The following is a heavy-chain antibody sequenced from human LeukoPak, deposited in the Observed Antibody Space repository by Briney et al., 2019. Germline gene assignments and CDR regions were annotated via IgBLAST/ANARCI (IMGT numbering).Heavy chain of an antibody. CDR2: IYYSGST. Sequence: PSQTLSLTCTVSGGSISSGDYYWSWIRQPPGKGLEWIGYIYYSGSTYYNPSLKSRVTISVDTSKNQFSLKLSSVTAADTAVYYCARENCGGDCYKDYWGQGTLVTVSS. CDR1: GGSISSGDYY. V-gene: IGHV4-30-4*01. J-gene: IGHJ4*02. CDR3: ARENCGGDCYKDY. D-gene: IGHD2-21*02.